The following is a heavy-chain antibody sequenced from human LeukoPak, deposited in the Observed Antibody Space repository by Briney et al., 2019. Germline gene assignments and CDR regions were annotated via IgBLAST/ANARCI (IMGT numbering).Heavy chain of an antibody. CDR1: GFTFSDFH. V-gene: IGHV3-11*06. J-gene: IGHJ6*02. CDR3: ARSDSSSWYPSYYYYGMDV. D-gene: IGHD6-13*01. Sequence: PGGSLRLSCAASGFTFSDFHMSWIRQAPGKGLEWVSYISSSSDYTNYADSVKGRFTISRDNAKNSLYLQMNSLRAEDTAVYYCARSDSSSWYPSYYYYGMDVWGQGTTVTVSS. CDR2: ISSSSDYT.